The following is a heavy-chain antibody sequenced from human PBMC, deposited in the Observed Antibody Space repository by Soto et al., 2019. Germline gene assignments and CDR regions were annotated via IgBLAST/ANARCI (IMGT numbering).Heavy chain of an antibody. V-gene: IGHV3-48*02. J-gene: IGHJ6*02. CDR1: GFTFSSYS. D-gene: IGHD2-8*01. CDR2: ISSSSSTI. CDR3: ARDERNTRYCTNGVCYTGFYGMDV. Sequence: GGSLRLSCAASGFTFSSYSMNWVRQAPGKGLEWVSYISSSSSTIYYADSVKGRFTISRDNAKNSLYLQMNSLRDEDTAVYYCARDERNTRYCTNGVCYTGFYGMDVWGQGTTVTVSS.